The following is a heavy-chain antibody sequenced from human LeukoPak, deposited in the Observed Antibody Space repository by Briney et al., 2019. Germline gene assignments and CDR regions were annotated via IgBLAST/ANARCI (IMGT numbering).Heavy chain of an antibody. CDR1: GGSYGGSFSGYY. Sequence: SETLSLTCAVYGGSYGGSFSGYYWSWIRQPPGKGLEWIGEINHSGSTNYNPSLKSRVTISVDTSKIQFSLRVRSVTAADTAVYYCARGRSPAARAFNYWGQGTLVTVSS. CDR3: ARGRSPAARAFNY. CDR2: INHSGST. D-gene: IGHD6-6*01. J-gene: IGHJ4*02. V-gene: IGHV4-34*01.